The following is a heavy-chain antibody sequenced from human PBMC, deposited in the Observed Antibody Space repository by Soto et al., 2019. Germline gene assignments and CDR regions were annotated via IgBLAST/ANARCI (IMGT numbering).Heavy chain of an antibody. CDR3: VRDLLGSGGHFDY. J-gene: IGHJ4*02. CDR2: ISSAVNT. V-gene: IGHV3-23*01. D-gene: IGHD7-27*01. CDR1: GFTFSNYA. Sequence: GGSLRLSCAGSGFTFSNYAMSWVRQAPGKGLEWVSAISSAVNTYYADSVKGRFTISRDNSKNTLYLQMNSLRAEDTAVYHCVRDLLGSGGHFDYWGQGTLVTVSS.